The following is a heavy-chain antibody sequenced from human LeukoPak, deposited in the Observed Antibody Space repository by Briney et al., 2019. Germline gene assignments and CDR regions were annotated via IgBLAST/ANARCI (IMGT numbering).Heavy chain of an antibody. CDR1: GGTFRSNA. J-gene: IGHJ4*02. CDR3: ARGWLAETTVVTPYNY. CDR2: ITPIFGTA. Sequence: ASVKVSCKASGGTFRSNAISWVRQAPGQGLEWMGGITPIFGTANYAQKFQGRVAITAVESMSTAYMELSSLRSEDTAVYYCARGWLAETTVVTPYNYWGQGTLVTVSS. D-gene: IGHD4-23*01. V-gene: IGHV1-69*13.